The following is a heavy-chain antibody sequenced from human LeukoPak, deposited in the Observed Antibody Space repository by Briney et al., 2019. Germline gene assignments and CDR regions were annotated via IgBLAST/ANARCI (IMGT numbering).Heavy chain of an antibody. D-gene: IGHD3-10*02. V-gene: IGHV3-48*01. CDR3: ARRPVRGAFDY. CDR1: GFTFSSYS. Sequence: GGSLRLSCTASGFTFSSYSMNWVRQAPGKGLEWVSYISSSSSTIYYADSVKGRFTISRDNAKNSLYLQMNSLRAEDTAVYYCARRPVRGAFDYWGQGTLVTVSS. CDR2: ISSSSSTI. J-gene: IGHJ4*02.